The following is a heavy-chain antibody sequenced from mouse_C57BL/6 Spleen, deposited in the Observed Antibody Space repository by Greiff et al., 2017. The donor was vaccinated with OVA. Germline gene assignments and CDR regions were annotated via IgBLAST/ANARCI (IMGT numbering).Heavy chain of an antibody. Sequence: QVQLQQSAAELVKPGASVKLSCTASGYTFTSYWMHWVKQRPGQGLAWIGMIHPNSGCTKYNEKFKSKATLTVDISSSTAYMQLISLTSEDSAVYYFARGDNGSRIYAMDYWGQGTSVTVSS. D-gene: IGHD1-1*01. V-gene: IGHV1-64*01. CDR1: GYTFTSYW. CDR3: ARGDNGSRIYAMDY. J-gene: IGHJ4*01. CDR2: IHPNSGCT.